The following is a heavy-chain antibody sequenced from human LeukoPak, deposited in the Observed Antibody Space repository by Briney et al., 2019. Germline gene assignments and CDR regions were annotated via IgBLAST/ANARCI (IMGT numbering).Heavy chain of an antibody. CDR2: INHSGST. V-gene: IGHV4-34*01. J-gene: IGHJ5*02. CDR1: VGSCSVYY. D-gene: IGHD6-19*01. CDR3: ARHGYSSGSLAWFDP. Sequence: SETLSLTCAVYVGSCSVYYWSWIRQPPGTGLGWIGEINHSGSTNCNSSLKSRVTRSLDTSKTQFSLKLSPVTAADTAVYYCARHGYSSGSLAWFDPWGQGTQVTVSS.